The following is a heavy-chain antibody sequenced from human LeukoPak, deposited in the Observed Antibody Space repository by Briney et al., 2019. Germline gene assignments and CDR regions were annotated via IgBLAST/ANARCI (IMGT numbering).Heavy chain of an antibody. CDR3: ARDPIVGYSYGSYYFDY. J-gene: IGHJ4*01. D-gene: IGHD5-18*01. V-gene: IGHV3-30*04. Sequence: GGSLRLSCAASGFTFSSYAMHWVRQAPGKGLEWAAVISYDGSNKYYADSVKGRFTISRDNSKNTLYLQMNSLRAEDTAVYYCARDPIVGYSYGSYYFDYWGQGTLVTVSS. CDR1: GFTFSSYA. CDR2: ISYDGSNK.